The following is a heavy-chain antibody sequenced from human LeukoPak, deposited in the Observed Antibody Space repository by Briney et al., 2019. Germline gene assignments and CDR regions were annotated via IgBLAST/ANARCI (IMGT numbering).Heavy chain of an antibody. Sequence: PGGSLRLSCAASGFTFSSYSMNWVRQAPGKGLEWVSSISSSSSYIYYADSVKGRFTISRDNAKNSLYLQMNSLRAEDTAVYYCARMATYDHVWGSYRYFDYWGQGTLVTVSS. CDR1: GFTFSSYS. D-gene: IGHD3-16*02. CDR2: ISSSSSYI. V-gene: IGHV3-21*01. J-gene: IGHJ4*02. CDR3: ARMATYDHVWGSYRYFDY.